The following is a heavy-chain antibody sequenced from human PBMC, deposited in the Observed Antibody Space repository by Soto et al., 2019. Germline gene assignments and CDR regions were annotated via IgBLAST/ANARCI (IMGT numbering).Heavy chain of an antibody. Sequence: SGTLSLTCTVSGGSVSSGNYYWSWIRQPPGKGLEWIGSIYYAGTTSYNPSLKSRVTITLETSKSQFSLRLTSVTASDTAVYYCARLGAYYQTLDPWGQGTVVTAPQ. CDR3: ARLGAYYQTLDP. V-gene: IGHV4-61*01. D-gene: IGHD2-21*01. CDR1: GGSVSSGNYY. CDR2: IYYAGTT. J-gene: IGHJ5*02.